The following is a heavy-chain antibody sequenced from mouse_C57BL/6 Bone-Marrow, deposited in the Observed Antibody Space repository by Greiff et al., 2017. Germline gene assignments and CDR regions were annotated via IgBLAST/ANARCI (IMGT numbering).Heavy chain of an antibody. V-gene: IGHV1-55*01. CDR2: IYPGSGST. Sequence: VQLQQPGAELVKPGASVKMSCKASGYTFTSYWITWVKQRPGQGLEWIGDIYPGSGSTNYNEKFKSKATLTVDTSSSPAYMQLSSLTAEDSAVYYCARYFFAYWGQGTLVTVSA. CDR1: GYTFTSYW. CDR3: ARYFFAY. J-gene: IGHJ3*01.